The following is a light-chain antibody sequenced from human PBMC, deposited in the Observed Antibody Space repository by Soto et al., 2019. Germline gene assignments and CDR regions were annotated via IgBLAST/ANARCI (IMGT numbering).Light chain of an antibody. Sequence: EIVLTHSPGTLSLSPGERATLSCRASQNVDSNYLAWYQQKPGQAPRLLIYGASTRATGIPARLSGSGSGTDFTLTISSLQPEYFALYYCQRDYNFTFGGGTKVDI. CDR2: GAS. V-gene: IGKV3D-7*01. CDR1: QNVDSNY. CDR3: QRDYNFT. J-gene: IGKJ4*01.